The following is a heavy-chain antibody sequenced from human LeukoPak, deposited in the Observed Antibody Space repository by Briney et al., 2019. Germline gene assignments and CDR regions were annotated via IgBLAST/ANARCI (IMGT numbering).Heavy chain of an antibody. D-gene: IGHD3-10*01. Sequence: PGGSLRLSCAASGFTVSLNYMTWVRQAPGKGLEWVSFIHSGGRTYYADSVKGRFTISRDNVKNSLYLQMNSLRDEDTAVYYCASAFGRAGYWGQGTLVTVSS. J-gene: IGHJ4*02. CDR1: GFTVSLNY. V-gene: IGHV3-53*01. CDR3: ASAFGRAGY. CDR2: IHSGGRT.